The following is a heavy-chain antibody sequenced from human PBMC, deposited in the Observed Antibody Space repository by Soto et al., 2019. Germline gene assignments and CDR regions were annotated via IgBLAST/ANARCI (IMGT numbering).Heavy chain of an antibody. CDR1: GVSFRSYT. V-gene: IGHV3-48*02. Sequence: PGGCIRLSCVACGVSFRSYTMNGSRQTPGKRLERVSYITSSGSATYYADSVKGRFTISRDNGRNSLYLQMTSLRDEDTAVYYCASPFPYYCDSSGYYSAFGIWGQGTIVTV. D-gene: IGHD3-22*01. J-gene: IGHJ3*02. CDR2: ITSSGSAT. CDR3: ASPFPYYCDSSGYYSAFGI.